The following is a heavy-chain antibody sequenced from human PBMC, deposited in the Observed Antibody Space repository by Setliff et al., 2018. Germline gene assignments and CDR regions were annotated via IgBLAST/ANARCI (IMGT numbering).Heavy chain of an antibody. Sequence: PSETLSLTCTASGASISGNSYYWAWIRQPPGKGLEWIASTYYGGNTYYKPSLKSRVSISLDTSKNQFSLRLTSLTAADTAVYYCARGSGSFPFDYWGLGTLVTVSS. D-gene: IGHD1-26*01. CDR3: ARGSGSFPFDY. V-gene: IGHV4-39*07. CDR1: GASISGNSYY. J-gene: IGHJ4*02. CDR2: TYYGGNT.